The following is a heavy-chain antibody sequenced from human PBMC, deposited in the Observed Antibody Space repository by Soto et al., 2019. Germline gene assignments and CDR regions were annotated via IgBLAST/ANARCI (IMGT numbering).Heavy chain of an antibody. V-gene: IGHV4-39*07. CDR3: ARGVYNPRFGVVSLDY. CDR1: GGSISSSSYY. Sequence: PSETLSLTCAVYGGSISSSSYYWGWIRQPPGKGLEWIGSIYYSGSTNYNPSLKSRVTISVDTSKNQFSLKLSSVTAADTAVYYCARGVYNPRFGVVSLDYWGQGILVTVSS. D-gene: IGHD3-3*01. J-gene: IGHJ4*02. CDR2: IYYSGST.